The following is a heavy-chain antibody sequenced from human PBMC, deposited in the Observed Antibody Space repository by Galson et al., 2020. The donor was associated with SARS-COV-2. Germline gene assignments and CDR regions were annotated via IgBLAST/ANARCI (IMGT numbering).Heavy chain of an antibody. CDR2: TYYRSKWYN. J-gene: IGHJ5*02. Sequence: SETLSLTCAISGDSVSSNSVAWNWIRQSPSRGLEWLGRTYYRSKWYNDYAASVKSRININADTSKNQFSLQLNSVTPEDTAVYYCARDLVRTTQNWFDPWGQGTLVTVSS. CDR1: GDSVSSNSVA. CDR3: ARDLVRTTQNWFDP. D-gene: IGHD1-1*01. V-gene: IGHV6-1*01.